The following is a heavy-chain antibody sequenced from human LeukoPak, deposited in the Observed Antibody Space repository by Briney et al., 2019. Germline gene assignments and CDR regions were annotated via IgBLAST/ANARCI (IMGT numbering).Heavy chain of an antibody. D-gene: IGHD3-3*01. CDR1: GGSISSGSYY. CDR2: IYYSGST. J-gene: IGHJ3*02. Sequence: PSETLSLTCTVSGGSISSGSYYWSWIRQPPGKGLEWIGYIYYSGSTNYNPSLKSRVTISVDTSKNQFSLKLSSVTAADTAVYYCARDSLTIHAFDIWGQGTMVTVSS. CDR3: ARDSLTIHAFDI. V-gene: IGHV4-61*01.